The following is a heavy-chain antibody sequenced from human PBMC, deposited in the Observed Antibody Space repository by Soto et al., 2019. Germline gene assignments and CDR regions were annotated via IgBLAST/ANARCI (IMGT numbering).Heavy chain of an antibody. J-gene: IGHJ6*02. V-gene: IGHV3-21*01. CDR2: ISSRSIYI. CDR3: EREEVSRPNTYHGLDV. CDR1: GFTFNTYT. Sequence: EVQLVESGGGLVKPGGSLRLSCAASGFTFNTYTMNWVRQAPGKGLEWVSSISSRSIYIYYADSVTGRFTISRDDARNSLYLQMNSLRAEDTAVYYCEREEVSRPNTYHGLDVWGQGTTVTVSS.